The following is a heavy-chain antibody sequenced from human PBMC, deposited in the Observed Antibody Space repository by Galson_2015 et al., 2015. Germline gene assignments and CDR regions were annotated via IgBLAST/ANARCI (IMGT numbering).Heavy chain of an antibody. CDR1: GFTFSIYW. J-gene: IGHJ3*01. D-gene: IGHD2-15*01. CDR3: ARLHCSVSSCDSAFEV. CDR2: INKDGGEK. Sequence: SLRLSCAASGFTFSIYWMSWVRQAPGKGLEWVANINKDGGEKHYADSVKGRFTISRDNAKNSLFLKMSSLRAEDTAVYYCARLHCSVSSCDSAFEVWGQGTLVTVSS. V-gene: IGHV3-7*01.